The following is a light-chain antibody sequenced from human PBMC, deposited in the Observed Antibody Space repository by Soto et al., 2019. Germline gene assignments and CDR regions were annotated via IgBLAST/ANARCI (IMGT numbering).Light chain of an antibody. J-gene: IGKJ1*01. V-gene: IGKV4-1*01. CDR3: QHYYSTPRT. CDR1: QSVFYSSNNKNY. CDR2: WAS. Sequence: DIVMTQSPDSLAVSLGERATINCKSSQSVFYSSNNKNYLAWYQQKPGQPPKLLFYWASTRESGVPGRFSGSGSGTDFTLTSSSLQAEDVAVYYCQHYYSTPRTFGQGTKVEL.